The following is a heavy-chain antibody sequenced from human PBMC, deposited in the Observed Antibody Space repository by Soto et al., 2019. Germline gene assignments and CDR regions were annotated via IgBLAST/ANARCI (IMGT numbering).Heavy chain of an antibody. D-gene: IGHD3-9*01. J-gene: IGHJ6*02. CDR3: AGPAATGAAAWLSYGMDV. Sequence: QVQLVQSGAEVKKPGSSVKVSCKASGGTFSSYAISWVRQAPGQGLEWMGGIIPIFGTANYAQKFQGRVTITADESTSTAYMELSSLRSEDTAVYYCAGPAATGAAAWLSYGMDVWGQGTTVTVSS. CDR2: IIPIFGTA. V-gene: IGHV1-69*01. CDR1: GGTFSSYA.